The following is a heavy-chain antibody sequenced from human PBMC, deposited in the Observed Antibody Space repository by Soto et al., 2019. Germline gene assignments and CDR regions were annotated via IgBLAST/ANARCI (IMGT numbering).Heavy chain of an antibody. CDR1: GGTFSTYA. J-gene: IGHJ4*02. D-gene: IGHD6-19*01. Sequence: GASVKVSCETSGGTFSTYAIYWVRQAPGQGLEWMGAIIPLFGTADYAQKFQGRVTITADESTSTASMELSSLRSEDTAVYYCARPKGSYSSGYYYFDYWGQGTLVTVSS. CDR3: ARPKGSYSSGYYYFDY. V-gene: IGHV1-69*13. CDR2: IIPLFGTA.